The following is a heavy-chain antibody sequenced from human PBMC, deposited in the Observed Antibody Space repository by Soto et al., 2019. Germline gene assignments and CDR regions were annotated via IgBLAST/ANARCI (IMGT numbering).Heavy chain of an antibody. CDR2: IYPGDSDT. CDR1: GYLFPNYW. CDR3: ASKPYGDYLDMDV. D-gene: IGHD4-17*01. Sequence: GESLKISCKGSGYLFPNYWIGWVRQMPGKGLEWMGIIYPGDSDTRYSPSIQGQVTISVDKSVSTAYLQWSSLKASDTAMYYCASKPYGDYLDMDVCGNATTVTVAS. V-gene: IGHV5-51*01. J-gene: IGHJ6*04.